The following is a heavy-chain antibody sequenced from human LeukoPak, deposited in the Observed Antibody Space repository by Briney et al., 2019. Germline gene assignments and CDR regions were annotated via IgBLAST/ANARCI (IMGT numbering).Heavy chain of an antibody. J-gene: IGHJ3*02. Sequence: GGSLRLSCAASGFIFSSYSINWVRQAPGKGLEWVSSISSGSSYIYYADSVKGRFTISRDNAKNSLYLQMNSLRAEDTAVYYCAREYYYDSRAPGAFDIWGQGTMVTVSS. D-gene: IGHD3-22*01. CDR3: AREYYYDSRAPGAFDI. CDR2: ISSGSSYI. V-gene: IGHV3-21*01. CDR1: GFIFSSYS.